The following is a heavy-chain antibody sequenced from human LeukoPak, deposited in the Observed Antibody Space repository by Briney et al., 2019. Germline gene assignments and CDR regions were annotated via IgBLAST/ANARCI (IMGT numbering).Heavy chain of an antibody. CDR2: IYTSGST. CDR1: GGSISSYY. Sequence: PSETLSLTCTVSGGSISSYYWSWIRQPAGKGLEWIGRIYTSGSTNYNPSLKSRVTISVDTSKNQFSLKLSSVTAADTAVYYCAREGGSAYYYDSSGYPTAPHAFDIWGQGTMVTVSS. D-gene: IGHD3-22*01. V-gene: IGHV4-4*07. J-gene: IGHJ3*02. CDR3: AREGGSAYYYDSSGYPTAPHAFDI.